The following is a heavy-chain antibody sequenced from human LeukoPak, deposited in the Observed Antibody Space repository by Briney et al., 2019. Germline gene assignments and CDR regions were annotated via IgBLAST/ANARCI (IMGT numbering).Heavy chain of an antibody. CDR1: GVSISSYY. D-gene: IGHD2-15*01. CDR3: AREAATRYYYYGMDV. CDR2: IYYSGST. V-gene: IGHV4-59*01. J-gene: IGHJ6*02. Sequence: SETLSLTCTVSGVSISSYYWSWVRQPPGKGLEWVGYIYYSGSTNYNPSLKSRVTISVDTSKNQFSLKLSSVTAADTAVYYCAREAATRYYYYGMDVWGQGTTVTISS.